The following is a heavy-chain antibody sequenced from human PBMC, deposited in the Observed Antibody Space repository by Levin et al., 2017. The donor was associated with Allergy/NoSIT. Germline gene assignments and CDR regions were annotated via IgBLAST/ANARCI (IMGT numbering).Heavy chain of an antibody. Sequence: PSETLSLTCTVSGGSISSYSWSWIRQPPGKGLEWIGYISYSGSSNYNPSLKNRVAMSVDTSKNQFSLKLNSVTAADTAVYYCASSYSSSSIYYYGMDVWGQGTTVTVSS. V-gene: IGHV4-59*08. J-gene: IGHJ6*02. CDR1: GGSISSYS. CDR3: ASSYSSSSIYYYGMDV. D-gene: IGHD6-6*01. CDR2: ISYSGSS.